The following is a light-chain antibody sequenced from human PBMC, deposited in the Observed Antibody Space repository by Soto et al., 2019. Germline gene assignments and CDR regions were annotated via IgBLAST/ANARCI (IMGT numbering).Light chain of an antibody. V-gene: IGLV2-14*01. CDR3: SSFTSSITYV. Sequence: GLTPPASVSGSPGQSITSACTGTSSDVGGYNSVSWYRQDPGKAPKLMIYDVTNRPSGVSKRFSGSKSGNTASLTISGLQAEDEADYYCSSFTSSITYVFGTGTKV. J-gene: IGLJ1*01. CDR1: SSDVGGYNS. CDR2: DVT.